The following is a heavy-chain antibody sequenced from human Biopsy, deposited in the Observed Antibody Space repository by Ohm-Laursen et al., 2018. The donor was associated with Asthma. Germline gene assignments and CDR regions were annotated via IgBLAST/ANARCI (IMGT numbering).Heavy chain of an antibody. CDR2: VYSTGST. V-gene: IGHV4-59*07. J-gene: IGHJ4*02. CDR1: PGSISDYY. CDR3: ARATSTWSQSGPHYFDH. D-gene: IGHD6-13*01. Sequence: SDTLSLTCTVSPGSISDYYWNWIRQFPGKGLEWIGYVYSTGSTMYNPSLKSRVTISVDTSINQVSLKLSSVTAADTAVYYCARATSTWSQSGPHYFDHWGQGALVTVSS.